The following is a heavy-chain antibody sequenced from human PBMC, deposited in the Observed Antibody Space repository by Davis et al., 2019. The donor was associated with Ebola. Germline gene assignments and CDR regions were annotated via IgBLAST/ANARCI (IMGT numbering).Heavy chain of an antibody. CDR2: ISYDGSNN. Sequence: GESLKISCAASGFTFSSYGMHWVRQAPGKGLEWVALISYDGSNNYYADSVKGRFTISRDNSKNTLYRQMNSLRAEDTAVYYCAKGVVPAAALYYYGMDVWGQGTTVTVSS. D-gene: IGHD2-2*01. CDR1: GFTFSSYG. J-gene: IGHJ6*02. CDR3: AKGVVPAAALYYYGMDV. V-gene: IGHV3-30*18.